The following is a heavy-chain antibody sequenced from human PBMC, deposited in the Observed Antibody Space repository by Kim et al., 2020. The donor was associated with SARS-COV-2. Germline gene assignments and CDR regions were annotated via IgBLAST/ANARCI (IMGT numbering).Heavy chain of an antibody. CDR3: ARVGCSSTSCYRAMDV. J-gene: IGHJ6*02. Sequence: SLKSRVTISVDTSKNQFSLQLGSVTAADTAVYYCARVGCSSTSCYRAMDVWGQGTTVTVSS. D-gene: IGHD2-2*01. V-gene: IGHV4-31*02.